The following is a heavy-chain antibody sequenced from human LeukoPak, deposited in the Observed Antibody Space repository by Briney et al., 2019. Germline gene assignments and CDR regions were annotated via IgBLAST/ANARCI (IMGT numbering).Heavy chain of an antibody. CDR2: IYYSGST. V-gene: IGHV4-31*03. D-gene: IGHD3-22*01. CDR1: GGSIGSGGYY. CDR3: ARALLTYYYDSSGYLDAFDI. Sequence: SETLSLTCTVSGGSIGSGGYYWSWIRQHPGKGLEWIGYIYYSGSTYYNPSLKSRVTISVDTSKNQFSLKLSSVTAADTAVYYCARALLTYYYDSSGYLDAFDIWGQGTMVTVSS. J-gene: IGHJ3*02.